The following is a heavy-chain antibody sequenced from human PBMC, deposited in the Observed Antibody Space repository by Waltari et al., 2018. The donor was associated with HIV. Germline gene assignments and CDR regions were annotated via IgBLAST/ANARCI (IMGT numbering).Heavy chain of an antibody. J-gene: IGHJ4*02. D-gene: IGHD5-18*01. CDR2: IYYSGST. Sequence: QLQLQESGPGLVKPSETLSLTCTVSGGSISRSSYFWAWIRQPPGKGLEWIGSIYYSGSTYYNPSLTSRVTISVDTPKNQFSLILSSVTAADTAVYYCARRHVDTALVRWGLDDWGQGTLVTVSS. V-gene: IGHV4-39*01. CDR3: ARRHVDTALVRWGLDD. CDR1: GGSISRSSYF.